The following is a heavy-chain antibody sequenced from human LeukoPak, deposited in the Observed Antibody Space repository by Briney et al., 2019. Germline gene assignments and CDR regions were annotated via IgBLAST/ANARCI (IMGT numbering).Heavy chain of an antibody. CDR1: GCTISSYY. J-gene: IGHJ3*02. CDR2: IYDSGST. V-gene: IGHV4-59*01. Sequence: SATLYLTCTASGCTISSYYWSWVRQPPRQGLEWMGYIYDSGSTNYNPSLNSRVTISINTTKNQSSLKVSSVTAADTAVYYWASLTTADAFDIWGQGTMVTVSS. CDR3: ASLTTADAFDI. D-gene: IGHD3-22*01.